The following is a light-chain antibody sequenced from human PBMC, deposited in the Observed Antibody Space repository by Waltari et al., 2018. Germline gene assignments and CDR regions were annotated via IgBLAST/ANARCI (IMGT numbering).Light chain of an antibody. CDR1: QSLLYGNVYNY. J-gene: IGKJ4*01. V-gene: IGKV2-28*01. Sequence: QSLLYGNVYNYLDWYLQKPGQAPQLLIYLGSNRASGVPDRFSGSGSGTDFTLKISRVEAEDVGIYYCMQAVQTPLTFGGGTKVEIK. CDR2: LGS. CDR3: MQAVQTPLT.